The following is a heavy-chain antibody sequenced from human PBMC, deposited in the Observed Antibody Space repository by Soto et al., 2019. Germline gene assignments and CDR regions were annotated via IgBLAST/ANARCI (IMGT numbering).Heavy chain of an antibody. CDR1: GGSISSGGYS. CDR2: IYHSGST. CDR3: ARVTRSRAYFDY. V-gene: IGHV4-30-2*01. Sequence: SETLSLTCAVSGGSISSGGYSWSWIRQPPGKGLEWIGYIYHSGSTYYNPSLKSRVTISVDRSKNQFSLKLSSVTAADTAVYYCARVTRSRAYFDYWGQGTLVTVSS. J-gene: IGHJ4*02.